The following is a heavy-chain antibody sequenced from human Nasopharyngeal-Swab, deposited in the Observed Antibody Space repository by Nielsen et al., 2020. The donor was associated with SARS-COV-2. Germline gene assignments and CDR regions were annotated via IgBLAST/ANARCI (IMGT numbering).Heavy chain of an antibody. CDR1: GGSISSYY. CDR2: IYYSGST. Sequence: SEILSLTCTVSGGSISSYYWSWIRQPPGKGLEWIGYIYYSGSTNYNPSLKRRVTISVDTSKNQFSLKLSSVPAADTAVYYCARLSPISGSYYFDYWGQGTLVTVSS. CDR3: ARLSPISGSYYFDY. D-gene: IGHD1-26*01. V-gene: IGHV4-59*08. J-gene: IGHJ4*02.